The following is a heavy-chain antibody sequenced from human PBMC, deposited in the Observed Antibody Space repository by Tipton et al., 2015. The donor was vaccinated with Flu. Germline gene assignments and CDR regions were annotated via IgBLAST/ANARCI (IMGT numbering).Heavy chain of an antibody. CDR2: IWYDGSNK. D-gene: IGHD3-10*01. CDR3: AKDGVVRGLANYGMDV. Sequence: RSLRLSCAASGFTFSSYGMHWVRQAPGKGLEWVAVIWYDGSNKYYADSVKGRFTISRDNSKNTLYLQMNSLRAEDTAVCYCAKDGVVRGLANYGMDVWGQGTTVTVSS. J-gene: IGHJ6*02. CDR1: GFTFSSYG. V-gene: IGHV3-33*06.